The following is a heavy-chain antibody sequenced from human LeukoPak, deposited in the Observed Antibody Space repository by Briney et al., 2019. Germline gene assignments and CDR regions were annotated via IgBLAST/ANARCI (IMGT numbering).Heavy chain of an antibody. Sequence: SETLSLTCTVSGGSFSSYYWSWIRQPPGKGLEWIGYIYYSGSTNYNPSLKSRVTISLDTSKNQFSLKLSSVPAADTAVYYCVRAVGPVGGYDSPWGQGTLVTVSS. V-gene: IGHV4-59*01. D-gene: IGHD5-12*01. CDR1: GGSFSSYY. CDR3: VRAVGPVGGYDSP. CDR2: IYYSGST. J-gene: IGHJ5*02.